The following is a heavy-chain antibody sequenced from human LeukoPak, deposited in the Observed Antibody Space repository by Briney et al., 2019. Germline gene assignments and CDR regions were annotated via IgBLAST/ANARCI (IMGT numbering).Heavy chain of an antibody. Sequence: PGGSLRLSCAASGFTFSNAWMSWVRQAPGKGLEWVGRIKSKTDGGTTDNAAPVKGRFTISRDDSKNTLYLQMNSLKTEDTAVYYCTTSDSYYYDSSGYYSYYFDYWGQGTLVTVSS. V-gene: IGHV3-15*01. D-gene: IGHD3-22*01. CDR3: TTSDSYYYDSSGYYSYYFDY. CDR2: IKSKTDGGTT. CDR1: GFTFSNAW. J-gene: IGHJ4*02.